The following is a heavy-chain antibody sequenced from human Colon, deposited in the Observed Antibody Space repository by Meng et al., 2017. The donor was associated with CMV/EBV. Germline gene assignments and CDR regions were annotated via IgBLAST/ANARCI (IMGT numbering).Heavy chain of an antibody. Sequence: GGSLRLSCAVSGFPLNSHGMHWVRQAPGKGLEWVSSISSGLSHIYYADSVKGRFSISRDDAKNSLFLQMNSLRDEDTAVYYCAGSRGWSHPPEFWGQGTLVTVSS. V-gene: IGHV3-21*01. CDR3: AGSRGWSHPPEF. J-gene: IGHJ1*01. CDR2: ISSGLSHI. D-gene: IGHD6-19*01. CDR1: GFPLNSHG.